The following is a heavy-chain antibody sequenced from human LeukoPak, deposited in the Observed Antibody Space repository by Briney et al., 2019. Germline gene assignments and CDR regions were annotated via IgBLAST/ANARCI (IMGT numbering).Heavy chain of an antibody. V-gene: IGHV3-11*01. D-gene: IGHD5-24*01. CDR1: GFTFSDYY. J-gene: IGHJ6*02. CDR2: ISSSGSTI. CDR3: ARDVDGYNVYYYYGMDV. Sequence: PGGPLRLSCAASGFTFSDYYMSWIRQAPGKGLEWVSYISSSGSTIYYADSVKGRFTISRDNAKNSLYLQMNSLRAEDTAVYYCARDVDGYNVYYYYGMDVWGQGTTVTVSS.